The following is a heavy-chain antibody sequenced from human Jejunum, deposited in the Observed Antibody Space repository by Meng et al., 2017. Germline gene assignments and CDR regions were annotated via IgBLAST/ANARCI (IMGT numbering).Heavy chain of an antibody. Sequence: QITLKESGPPLVKPTQTLTLTCSLSGVSLSSTGVSVGWIRQPPGKALEWLALNYWDDDKRYNPSLMSRLTITKDTSRNHVVLTMTNIEPVDTGTYYCTHRREDPRSAFYYLDYWGRGTLVTVSS. D-gene: IGHD2-15*01. CDR2: NYWDDDK. V-gene: IGHV2-5*02. CDR3: THRREDPRSAFYYLDY. J-gene: IGHJ4*02. CDR1: GVSLSSTGVS.